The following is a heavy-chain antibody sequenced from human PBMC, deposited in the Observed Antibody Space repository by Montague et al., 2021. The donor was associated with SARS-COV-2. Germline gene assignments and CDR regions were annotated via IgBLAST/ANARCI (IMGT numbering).Heavy chain of an antibody. J-gene: IGHJ6*02. CDR1: GGSISSYY. CDR2: IHTSGST. Sequence: SETLSLTSTVSGGSISSYYWSWIRQSAGKGLEWIGRIHTSGSTDYNPSLNSRVTMSVDTSKNQFSLKLSSVTAADTAVYYCASGKYYDFWSGYYSHDYVSGMDVWGQGTLVTVSS. V-gene: IGHV4-4*07. CDR3: ASGKYYDFWSGYYSHDYVSGMDV. D-gene: IGHD3-3*01.